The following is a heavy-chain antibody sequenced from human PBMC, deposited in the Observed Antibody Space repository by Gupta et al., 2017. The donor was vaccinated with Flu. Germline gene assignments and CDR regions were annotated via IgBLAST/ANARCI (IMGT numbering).Heavy chain of an antibody. J-gene: IGHJ5*02. V-gene: IGHV4-38-2*01. Sequence: QVQLQESGPGLVRSSETLSLTCAVSGYSIGSGFYWGWVRQPPGKGLEWIGSIYHGGVTYYNPSLKSRVTISLDTSKNQFSLRLKSVTAADTAVFYCARGLELPSGRFDPWGQGTLVTVSS. CDR2: IYHGGVT. D-gene: IGHD1-26*01. CDR1: GYSIGSGFY. CDR3: ARGLELPSGRFDP.